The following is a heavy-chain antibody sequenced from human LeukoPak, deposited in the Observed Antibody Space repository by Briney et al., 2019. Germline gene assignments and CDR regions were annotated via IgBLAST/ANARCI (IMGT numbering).Heavy chain of an antibody. J-gene: IGHJ4*02. D-gene: IGHD3-22*01. CDR1: GYTFTGYY. CDR2: INPNSGGT. V-gene: IGHV1-2*02. CDR3: ARDQAYYYDSRGYNGGFDY. Sequence: ASVKVSCKASGYTFTGYYMHWVRQAPGQGLEWMGWINPNSGGTNYAQKFQGRVTMTRDTSISTAYMELSRLRSDDTAVYYCARDQAYYYDSRGYNGGFDYWGQGTLVTVSS.